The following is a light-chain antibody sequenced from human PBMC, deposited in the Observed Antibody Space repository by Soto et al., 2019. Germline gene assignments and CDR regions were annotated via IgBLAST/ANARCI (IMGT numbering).Light chain of an antibody. J-gene: IGKJ4*01. V-gene: IGKV3-20*01. CDR3: QQYGSSPLT. CDR1: QSVISDY. Sequence: EIVLTQSPGTLSLSPGDRATLSCRASQSVISDYLAWYQQKPGQAPRLLIYGASGKATGIPDRFSGSGSGTDFTLTISRLEPEDFAVYYCQQYGSSPLTFGGGTKVEIK. CDR2: GAS.